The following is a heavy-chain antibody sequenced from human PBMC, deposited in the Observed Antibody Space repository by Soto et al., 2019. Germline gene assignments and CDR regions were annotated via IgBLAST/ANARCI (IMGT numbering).Heavy chain of an antibody. CDR2: IYSGGST. CDR1: GFTVSSNY. V-gene: IGHV3-66*01. Sequence: LRLSCAASGFTVSSNYMSWVRQAPGKGLEWVSVIYSGGSTYYADSVKGRFTISRDNSKNTLYLQMNSLRAEDTAVYYCARGEYSSLLFDYWGQGTLVTVSS. D-gene: IGHD6-6*01. J-gene: IGHJ4*02. CDR3: ARGEYSSLLFDY.